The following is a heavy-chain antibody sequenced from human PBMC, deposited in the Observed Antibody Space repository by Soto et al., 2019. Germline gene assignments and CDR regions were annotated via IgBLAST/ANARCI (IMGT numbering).Heavy chain of an antibody. J-gene: IGHJ6*02. CDR1: GYTFTSYD. V-gene: IGHV1-8*01. CDR2: MNPNSGNT. Sequence: ASVKVSCKASGYTFTSYDINWVRQATGQGLEWMGWMNPNSGNTGYAQKFQGRVTMTTDTSTSTAYMELRSLRSDDTAVYYCARNSGRYGMDVWGQGTTVTVSS. CDR3: ARNSGRYGMDV. D-gene: IGHD2-15*01.